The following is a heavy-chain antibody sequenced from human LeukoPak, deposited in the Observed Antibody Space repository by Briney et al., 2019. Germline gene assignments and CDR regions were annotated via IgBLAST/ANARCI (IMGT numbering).Heavy chain of an antibody. CDR2: ISFDGNNK. V-gene: IGHV3-30*04. J-gene: IGHJ4*02. CDR3: ARDQYGSGSYVFDF. Sequence: GGSLRLSCAASGFTFSSYAIHWVRQAPGKGLEWVALISFDGNNKYYAGSVKGRFTISRDNSTNTLDLPMNSLRAEDTAVYYCARDQYGSGSYVFDFWGQGTLVTVSS. CDR1: GFTFSSYA. D-gene: IGHD3-10*01.